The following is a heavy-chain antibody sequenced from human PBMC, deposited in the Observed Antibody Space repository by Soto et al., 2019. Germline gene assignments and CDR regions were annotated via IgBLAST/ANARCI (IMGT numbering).Heavy chain of an antibody. CDR1: GYIFTDFY. V-gene: IGHV1-2*02. CDR2: IIPKSGGT. J-gene: IGHJ4*02. Sequence: ASVKVSCKASGYIFTDFYMHWVRQAPGQGLEWMGWIIPKSGGTEYAQKFQCRVTMTRDTSISTAYMELTRLTSDDTAVYYCARGTTVFDYWGQGNMVTVSS. D-gene: IGHD4-17*01. CDR3: ARGTTVFDY.